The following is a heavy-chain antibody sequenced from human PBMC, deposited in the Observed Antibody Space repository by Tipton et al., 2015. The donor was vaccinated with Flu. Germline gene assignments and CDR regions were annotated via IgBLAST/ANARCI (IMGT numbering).Heavy chain of an antibody. Sequence: TLSLTCTVSGGSISSSSYYWGWIRQPPGKGLEWIGSIYYSGSTYYNPSLKSRVTISVDTSKNQFSLKLSSVTAADTAVYYYARERGYSYALYYYGMDVWGQGTTVTVSS. D-gene: IGHD5-18*01. CDR1: GGSISSSSYY. V-gene: IGHV4-39*07. J-gene: IGHJ6*02. CDR3: ARERGYSYALYYYGMDV. CDR2: IYYSGST.